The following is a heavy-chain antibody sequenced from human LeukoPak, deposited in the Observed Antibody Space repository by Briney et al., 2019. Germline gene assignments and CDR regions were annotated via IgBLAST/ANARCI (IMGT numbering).Heavy chain of an antibody. V-gene: IGHV3-64*01. J-gene: IGHJ5*02. CDR2: ISTNGDAT. CDR3: AKDRGIAAAGILDP. Sequence: GGSLRLSCAASGFTFSNYALHWVRQAPGKGLEYVSAISTNGDATFYANSVKGRFTISRDNSKNTLYLQMNSLRAEDTAVYYCAKDRGIAAAGILDPWGQGTLVTVSS. CDR1: GFTFSNYA. D-gene: IGHD6-13*01.